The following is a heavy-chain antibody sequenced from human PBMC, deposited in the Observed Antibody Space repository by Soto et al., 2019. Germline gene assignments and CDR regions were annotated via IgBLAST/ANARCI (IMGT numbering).Heavy chain of an antibody. CDR1: GFTFSSYS. CDR3: ARDFPSPPGYCSGGSCYKYYYYYYMDV. CDR2: ISSSSSYI. J-gene: IGHJ6*03. Sequence: PGGSLRLSCAASGFTFSSYSMNWVRQAPGKGLEWVSSISSSSSYIYYADPVKGRFTISRDNAKNSLYLQMNSLRAEDTAVYYCARDFPSPPGYCSGGSCYKYYYYYYMDVWGKGTTVTVSS. D-gene: IGHD2-15*01. V-gene: IGHV3-21*01.